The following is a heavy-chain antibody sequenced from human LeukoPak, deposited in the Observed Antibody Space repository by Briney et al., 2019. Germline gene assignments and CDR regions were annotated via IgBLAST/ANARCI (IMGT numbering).Heavy chain of an antibody. V-gene: IGHV3-23*01. CDR2: ISGSGGST. Sequence: GGSLRLSCAASGFTFSSYAMSWVRQAPGKGLEWVSAISGSGGSTYYADSVKGRFTISRDNSKNTLYLQMNSLRAEDTAVYYCAKGSRLRIVVVPAAIDPDYWGQGTLVTVSS. CDR3: AKGSRLRIVVVPAAIDPDY. J-gene: IGHJ4*02. CDR1: GFTFSSYA. D-gene: IGHD2-2*01.